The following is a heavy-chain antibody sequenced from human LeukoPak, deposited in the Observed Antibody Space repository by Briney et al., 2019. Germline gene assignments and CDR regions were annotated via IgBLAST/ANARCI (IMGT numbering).Heavy chain of an antibody. CDR3: ARHAGGISATGTRPFDY. D-gene: IGHD6-13*01. Sequence: SETLSLTCTVTGASFSSSTYYWGWIRQPPGKGLEWIGSIYYSGSTYYNPSLKSRVTMSVDTSKNQFSLKLSSVTAADTAVYYCARHAGGISATGTRPFDYWGQGTLVTVSS. J-gene: IGHJ4*02. V-gene: IGHV4-39*01. CDR1: GASFSSSTYY. CDR2: IYYSGST.